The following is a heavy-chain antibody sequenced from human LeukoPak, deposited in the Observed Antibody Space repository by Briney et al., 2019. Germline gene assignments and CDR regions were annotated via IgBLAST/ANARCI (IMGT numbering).Heavy chain of an antibody. D-gene: IGHD3-10*01. V-gene: IGHV1-2*02. CDR1: GYTFTGYY. CDR2: INPNSGGT. CDR3: ARDSRFGEYHFDY. J-gene: IGHJ4*02. Sequence: ASVKVSCKASGYTFTGYYMYWVRQAPGQGLEWMGWINPNSGGTNYAQKFQGRVTMTRDTSISTAYMELSRLRSDDTAVYYCARDSRFGEYHFDYWGQGTLVTVSS.